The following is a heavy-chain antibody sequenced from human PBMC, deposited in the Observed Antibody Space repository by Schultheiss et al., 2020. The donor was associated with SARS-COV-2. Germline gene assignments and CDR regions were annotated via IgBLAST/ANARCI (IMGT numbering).Heavy chain of an antibody. CDR3: ARDSGWSGYYGH. V-gene: IGHV3-30*07. Sequence: GGSLRLSCAASGFTFSSYAMHWVRQAPGKGLEWVAVIWYDGSNKYYADSVKGRFTISRDNSKNTLYLQMNSLRAEDTAVYYCARDSGWSGYYGHWGQGTLVTVSS. CDR1: GFTFSSYA. D-gene: IGHD3-3*01. CDR2: IWYDGSNK. J-gene: IGHJ4*02.